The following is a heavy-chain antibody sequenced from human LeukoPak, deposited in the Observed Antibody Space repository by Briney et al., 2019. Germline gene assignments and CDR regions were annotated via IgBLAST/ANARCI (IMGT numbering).Heavy chain of an antibody. CDR2: ISGSGGST. D-gene: IGHD6-13*01. CDR1: GFTFSSYA. J-gene: IGHJ5*02. Sequence: PGGSLRLSCAASGFTFSSYAMSWVRQAPGKGLEWVSAISGSGGSTYYADFVKGRFTISRDNSKNTLYLQMNSLRAEDTAVYYCAKDSLGSSSKNWFDPWGQGTLVTVSS. CDR3: AKDSLGSSSKNWFDP. V-gene: IGHV3-23*01.